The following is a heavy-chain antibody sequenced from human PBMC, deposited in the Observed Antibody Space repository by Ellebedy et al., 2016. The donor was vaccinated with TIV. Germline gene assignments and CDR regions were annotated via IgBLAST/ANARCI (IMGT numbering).Heavy chain of an antibody. J-gene: IGHJ4*02. D-gene: IGHD3-3*01. CDR2: IIAIFGST. V-gene: IGHV1-69*13. CDR3: ASGLYTTAAPALDY. CDR1: GGIFRSYA. Sequence: ASVKVSCKASGGIFRSYAISWVRQAPGQGLEWMGGIIAIFGSTNYAQKFQGRVTITADESTSTAYLELSSLRSEDTAVYYCASGLYTTAAPALDYWGQGTLVTVS.